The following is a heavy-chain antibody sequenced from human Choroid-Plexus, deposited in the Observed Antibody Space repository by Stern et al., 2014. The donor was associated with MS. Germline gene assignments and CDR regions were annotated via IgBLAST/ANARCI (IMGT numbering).Heavy chain of an antibody. CDR2: ISYDGSDK. Sequence: VQLVESGGGVAQPGRPLILSCAASGFTFSNFGMHWVRQAPGKGLEWVALISYDGSDKYYADSVKGRFTIFRDNSKNALYMHMNNLRAEDTGVYYCAKDRRWSKYFFDYWGQGTLVTVSS. D-gene: IGHD4-23*01. J-gene: IGHJ4*02. V-gene: IGHV3-30*18. CDR3: AKDRRWSKYFFDY. CDR1: GFTFSNFG.